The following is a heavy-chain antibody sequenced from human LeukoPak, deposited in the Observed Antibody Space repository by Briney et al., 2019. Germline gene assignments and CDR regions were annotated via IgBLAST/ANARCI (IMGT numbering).Heavy chain of an antibody. CDR1: GFTVSSNY. J-gene: IGHJ4*02. Sequence: LRLSCAASGFTVSSNYMSWVRQHPGKGLEWIGYIYYSGSTYYNPSLKSRVTISVDTSKNQFSLKLSSVTAADTAVYYCARENYYGSGTKGVDYWGQGTLVTVSS. D-gene: IGHD3-10*01. CDR2: IYYSGST. V-gene: IGHV4-31*02. CDR3: ARENYYGSGTKGVDY.